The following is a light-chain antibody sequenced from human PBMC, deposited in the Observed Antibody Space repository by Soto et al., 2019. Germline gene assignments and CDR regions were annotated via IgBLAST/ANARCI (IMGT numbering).Light chain of an antibody. V-gene: IGKV3-20*01. J-gene: IGKJ1*01. Sequence: EIVLKQSPATLSLSPGERATLSCRASQSVSSYLAWYQQKPGQAPRLLIYDASNRATGIPDRFSGSGSGTDFTLTISRLEPEDFAVYYCQQYGSSGTFGQGTKVDI. CDR1: QSVSSY. CDR2: DAS. CDR3: QQYGSSGT.